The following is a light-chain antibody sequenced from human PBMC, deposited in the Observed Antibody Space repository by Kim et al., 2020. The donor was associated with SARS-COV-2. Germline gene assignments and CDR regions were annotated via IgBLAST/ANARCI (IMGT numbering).Light chain of an antibody. J-gene: IGKJ2*01. CDR2: GAC. CDR1: QGSSRNY. CDR3: QQDASAHDT. V-gene: IGKV3-20*01. Sequence: LPAGEAAPPCRSARQGSSRNYFWWYQKKRRQARRVIIYGACSRTTSIDDRCGGSGAGKDFTLTSSRLEHDDVAVYYWQQDASAHDTFGQGTKLEI.